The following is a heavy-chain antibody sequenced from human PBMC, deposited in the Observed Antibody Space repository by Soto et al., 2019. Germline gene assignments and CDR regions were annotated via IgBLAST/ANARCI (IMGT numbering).Heavy chain of an antibody. CDR1: GFTFSSYC. D-gene: IGHD1-26*01. Sequence: GGSLSLSCAASGFTFSSYCMHWVRQAPGKGLEWVAVISYDGSNKYYADSVKGRFTISRDNSKNTLYLQMNSLRAEDTAVYYCAKDRGSYYSGIFDYWGQGTLVTVSS. CDR3: AKDRGSYYSGIFDY. V-gene: IGHV3-30*18. CDR2: ISYDGSNK. J-gene: IGHJ4*02.